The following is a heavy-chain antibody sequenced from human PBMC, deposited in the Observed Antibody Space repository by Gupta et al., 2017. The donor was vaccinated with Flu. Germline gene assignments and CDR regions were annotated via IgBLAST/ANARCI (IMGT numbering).Heavy chain of an antibody. CDR2: INPDGSST. J-gene: IGHJ4*02. CDR3: ATVTTGC. Sequence: VQPGGSLRLSCAASGFTFSGSYLQWVRQAPGKGLVWVSRINPDGSSTTYADSVKGRFTISRDNAKNTLYLQMNSLGADDTAVYYCATVTTGCWGQGTLVTVSS. V-gene: IGHV3-74*03. D-gene: IGHD4-17*01. CDR1: GFTFSGSY.